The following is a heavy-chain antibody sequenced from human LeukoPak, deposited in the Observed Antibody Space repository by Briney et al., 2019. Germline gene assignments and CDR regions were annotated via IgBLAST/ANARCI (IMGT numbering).Heavy chain of an antibody. D-gene: IGHD6-13*01. J-gene: IGHJ4*02. CDR1: GYTFTSHD. Sequence: ASVKVSCKASGYTFTSHDINWVRQATGQGLEWMGWMNPNSGNTGYAQKFQGRVTMTRNTSISTAYMELSSLRSEDTAVYYCARASSWDTAPFDYWGQGTLVTVSS. CDR3: ARASSWDTAPFDY. CDR2: MNPNSGNT. V-gene: IGHV1-8*01.